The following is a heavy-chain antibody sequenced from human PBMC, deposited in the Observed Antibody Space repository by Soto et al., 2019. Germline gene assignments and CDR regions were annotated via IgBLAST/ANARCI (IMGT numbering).Heavy chain of an antibody. CDR1: GFIFSTYS. Sequence: PGGSLRLSCEASGFIFSTYSMTWVRQVPGKWLEWVAAVSPSGDSTYYADSLKGRLTISRDNSKNTVFLQMNSLSADDTGLYYCVKEPDVWGQGXSVTVSS. CDR2: VSPSGDST. CDR3: VKEPDV. J-gene: IGHJ6*02. V-gene: IGHV3-23*01.